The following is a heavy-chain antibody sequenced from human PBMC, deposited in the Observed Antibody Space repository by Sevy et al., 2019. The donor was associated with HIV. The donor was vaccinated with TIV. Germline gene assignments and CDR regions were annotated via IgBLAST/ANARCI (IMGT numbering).Heavy chain of an antibody. CDR2: ISRYNT. CDR3: ARSPSGSQGPGQYFQH. D-gene: IGHD1-26*01. Sequence: ASVKVSCKASGYTFINYGITWVRQAPGQGLEWMGWISRYNTNYAQKLQGRVTMTTDTSTSTVYMGLRGLRSDDTAVYYCARSPSGSQGPGQYFQHWGQGTLVTVSS. CDR1: GYTFINYG. J-gene: IGHJ1*01. V-gene: IGHV1-18*01.